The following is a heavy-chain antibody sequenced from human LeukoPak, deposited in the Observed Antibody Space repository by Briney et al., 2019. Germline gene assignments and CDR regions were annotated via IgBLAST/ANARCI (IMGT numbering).Heavy chain of an antibody. J-gene: IGHJ4*02. Sequence: SETLSLTCTVSGGSINSGTYYWSWIRQPAGKGLEWIGRIYPSGTTNYNPSLKSRVTISVDTSKNQFSLKLTSATAADTAVYYCARGGYCGDDCFFYSWGQGTLVTVSS. CDR3: ARGGYCGDDCFFYS. CDR1: GGSINSGTYY. V-gene: IGHV4-61*02. CDR2: IYPSGTT. D-gene: IGHD2-21*02.